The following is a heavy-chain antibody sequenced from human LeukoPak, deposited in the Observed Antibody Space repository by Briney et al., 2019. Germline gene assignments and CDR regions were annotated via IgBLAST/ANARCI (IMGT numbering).Heavy chain of an antibody. CDR3: ATAQHCSGGTCYAWTDAFHV. Sequence: ASVKVSCKASGYTFTGFYIHWVRQAPGQGLEWMGWINPNSGGTNYAQNFQGRVTMTRDTAITTAYMELSRLTSDDTAVYYCATAQHCSGGTCYAWTDAFHVWGQGTMVIVSS. D-gene: IGHD2-15*01. CDR1: GYTFTGFY. V-gene: IGHV1-2*02. J-gene: IGHJ3*01. CDR2: INPNSGGT.